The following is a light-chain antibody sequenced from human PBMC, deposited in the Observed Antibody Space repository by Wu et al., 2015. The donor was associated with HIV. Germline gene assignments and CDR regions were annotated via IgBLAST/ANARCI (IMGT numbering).Light chain of an antibody. CDR2: GAS. CDR1: QSVTTY. J-gene: IGKJ2*01. CDR3: QHYGSSPYT. Sequence: EIVLTQSPATLPLSPGERATLSCRTSQSVTTYLAWYQQKPGQAPRLLIYGASNRATGIPARFSGSGSGTDFTLTISRLEPEDFAAYYCQHYGSSPYTFGQGTKLEIK. V-gene: IGKV3-20*01.